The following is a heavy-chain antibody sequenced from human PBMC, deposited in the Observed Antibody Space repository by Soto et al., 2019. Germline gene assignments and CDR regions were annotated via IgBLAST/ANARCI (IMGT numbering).Heavy chain of an antibody. D-gene: IGHD6-19*01. CDR2: IIPIFGTA. CDR1: GGTFSSYA. CDR3: ARRRPIAVAGNNDY. Sequence: ASVKVSCKASGGTFSSYAISWVRQAPGQGLEWMGGIIPIFGTANYAQKFQGRVTITADESTSTAYMELSSLRSEDTAVYYCARRRPIAVAGNNDYWGQGTLVTVSS. J-gene: IGHJ4*02. V-gene: IGHV1-69*13.